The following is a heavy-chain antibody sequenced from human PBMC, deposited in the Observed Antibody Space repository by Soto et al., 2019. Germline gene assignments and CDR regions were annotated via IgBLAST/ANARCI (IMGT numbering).Heavy chain of an antibody. Sequence: ASVKVSCKTSGYTFAAYYIHWIRQAPGQGLEWMGWINPTSGGTVYAQNFQDRVTMTRDTSISTAYMELRRLNSDDTAVYYCARDPDYGDYWGYFFDSWGQGTQVTSPQ. V-gene: IGHV1-2*02. CDR3: ARDPDYGDYWGYFFDS. CDR1: GYTFAAYY. D-gene: IGHD4-17*01. J-gene: IGHJ4*02. CDR2: INPTSGGT.